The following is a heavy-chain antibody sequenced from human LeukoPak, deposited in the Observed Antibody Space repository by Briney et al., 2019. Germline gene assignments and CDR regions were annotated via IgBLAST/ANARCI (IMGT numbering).Heavy chain of an antibody. Sequence: SETLSLTCTVSGVSMSAYQWSWVRQSPEKGLEWIGCINTKGETSYNPSLKSRVTTSVDTSKSQFSLRLTSVTAADTAVYYCASSNDAKIAPFDHWGQGAPVTVSS. J-gene: IGHJ4*02. CDR2: INTKGET. V-gene: IGHV4-4*09. CDR1: GVSMSAYQ. D-gene: IGHD2-21*01. CDR3: ASSNDAKIAPFDH.